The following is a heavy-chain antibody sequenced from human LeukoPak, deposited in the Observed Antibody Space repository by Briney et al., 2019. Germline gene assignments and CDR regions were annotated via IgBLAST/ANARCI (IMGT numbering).Heavy chain of an antibody. D-gene: IGHD6-19*01. Sequence: SVTVSFKASGGTFSIYAISWVRQAPGQGLEWMGGIIPIFGTANYAQKFQGRVTITADESTSTAYMELSSLRSEDTAVYYCARGPYSSGWYYFDYWGQGTLVTVSS. CDR1: GGTFSIYA. CDR2: IIPIFGTA. V-gene: IGHV1-69*13. J-gene: IGHJ4*02. CDR3: ARGPYSSGWYYFDY.